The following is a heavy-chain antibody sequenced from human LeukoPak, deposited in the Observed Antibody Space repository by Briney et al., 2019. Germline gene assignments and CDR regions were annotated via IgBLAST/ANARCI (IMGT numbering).Heavy chain of an antibody. D-gene: IGHD3-10*02. J-gene: IGHJ6*04. CDR2: ISSSGSNI. V-gene: IGHV3-48*03. CDR3: AELGITMIGGV. Sequence: GGSLRLSCVASGFTFSSYEMNWVRQAPGKGLEWVSYISSSGSNIYYADSVKGRFTISRDNAKNSLYLQMNSLRAEDTAVYYCAELGITMIGGVWGKGTTVTISS. CDR1: GFTFSSYE.